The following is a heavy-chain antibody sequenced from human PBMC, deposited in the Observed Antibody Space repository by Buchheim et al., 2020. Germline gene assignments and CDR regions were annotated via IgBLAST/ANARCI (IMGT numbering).Heavy chain of an antibody. CDR1: GFTFSSYS. D-gene: IGHD3-10*01. V-gene: IGHV3-21*01. CDR3: AREYYYGSGSFPYYYYYYMDV. CDR2: ISSSSSYI. Sequence: EVQLVESGGGLVKPGGSLRLSCAASGFTFSSYSMNWVRQAPGKGLEWVSSISSSSSYIYYADSVKGRFTISRDNAKNSLYLQMNSLRAEDTAVYYCAREYYYGSGSFPYYYYYYMDVWGKGTT. J-gene: IGHJ6*03.